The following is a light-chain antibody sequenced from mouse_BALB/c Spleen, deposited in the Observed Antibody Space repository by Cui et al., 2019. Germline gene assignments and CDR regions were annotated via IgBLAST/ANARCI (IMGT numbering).Light chain of an antibody. J-gene: IGKJ4*01. CDR1: QDINSY. Sequence: DIKLTQSPSSMYASLGERVTITCKASQDINSYLSWFQQKPGKSPKTLIYRANRLVDGVPSRFSGSGTGQDYPLTISSLEYEDMGIYYCLQYDEFPFTFGSGTKLEIK. CDR3: LQYDEFPFT. CDR2: RAN. V-gene: IGKV14-111*01.